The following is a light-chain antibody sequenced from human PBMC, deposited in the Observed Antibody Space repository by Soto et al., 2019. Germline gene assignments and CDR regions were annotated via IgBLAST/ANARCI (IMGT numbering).Light chain of an antibody. J-gene: IGKJ4*01. CDR3: QHRSNWPT. CDR1: QGVSSY. Sequence: EIVLTQSPATLSLSPGERATLSCRASQGVSSYLAWYQQKPDQAPRLLIYDASTMATGLPARFSGSGSGADFPITISSLAPEDFPVYYYQHRSNWPTFGGGTKVEIK. CDR2: DAS. V-gene: IGKV3-11*01.